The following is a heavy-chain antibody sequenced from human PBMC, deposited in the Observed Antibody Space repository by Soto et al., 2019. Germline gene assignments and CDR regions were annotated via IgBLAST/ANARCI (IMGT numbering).Heavy chain of an antibody. J-gene: IGHJ2*01. V-gene: IGHV3-74*01. Sequence: PGGSLRLSCAASGFTFSTYWMHWFRQAPGKGLMWVSRINSGGGATAYADSVKGRFTISRDNAKNTLYLQMNSLRDEDTAVYYCVRDTSWHFDLWGPGTLVTVSS. CDR2: INSGGGAT. D-gene: IGHD3-16*01. CDR3: VRDTSWHFDL. CDR1: GFTFSTYW.